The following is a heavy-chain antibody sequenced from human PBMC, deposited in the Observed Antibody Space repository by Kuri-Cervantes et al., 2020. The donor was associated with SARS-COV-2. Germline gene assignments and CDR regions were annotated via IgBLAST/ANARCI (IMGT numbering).Heavy chain of an antibody. D-gene: IGHD2-2*02. Sequence: GESLKISCAASGFTFSSYSMNWVRQAPGKGLEWVSSISSSSSYIYYADSVKGRLIISRDNAKNSLYLQMNSLRDEDTAVYYCARNGVVVPAAISDWNLGYWGQGTLVTVSS. CDR2: ISSSSSYI. CDR1: GFTFSSYS. V-gene: IGHV3-21*01. J-gene: IGHJ4*02. CDR3: ARNGVVVPAAISDWNLGY.